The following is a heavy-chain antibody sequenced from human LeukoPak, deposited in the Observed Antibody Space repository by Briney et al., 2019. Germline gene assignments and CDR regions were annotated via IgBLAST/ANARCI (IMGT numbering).Heavy chain of an antibody. CDR2: ISSSSSYI. CDR3: ARDKIQEYQLLSPFDY. CDR1: GFTFSSYS. J-gene: IGHJ4*02. Sequence: GGSLRLSCAASGFTFSSYSMNWVRQAPGKGLEWVSSISSSSSYIYYADSVKGRFTISRDNAKNSLYLQMNSLRAEDTAVYYCARDKIQEYQLLSPFDYLGQGTLVTVSS. V-gene: IGHV3-21*01. D-gene: IGHD2-2*01.